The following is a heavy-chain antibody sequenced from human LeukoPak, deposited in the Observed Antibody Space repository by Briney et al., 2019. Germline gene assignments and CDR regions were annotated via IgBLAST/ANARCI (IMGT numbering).Heavy chain of an antibody. V-gene: IGHV4-59*01. CDR3: ARAPLYYYDSGYYFDY. Sequence: PSETLSLTCTVSGGSISSYYWSWIRQPPGKGLEWIGYIYYSGSTNYNPSLKSRVTISVDTSKSQFSLKLSSVTAADTAVYYCARAPLYYYDSGYYFDYWGQGTLVTVSS. CDR1: GGSISSYY. J-gene: IGHJ4*02. CDR2: IYYSGST. D-gene: IGHD3-22*01.